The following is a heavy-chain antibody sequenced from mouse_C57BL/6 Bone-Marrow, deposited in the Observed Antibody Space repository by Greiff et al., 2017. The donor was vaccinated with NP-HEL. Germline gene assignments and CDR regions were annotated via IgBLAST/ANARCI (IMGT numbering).Heavy chain of an antibody. V-gene: IGHV1-76*01. J-gene: IGHJ4*01. CDR1: GYTFTDYY. Sequence: VQLQQSGAELVRPGASVKLSCKASGYTFTDYYINWVKQRPGQGLEWIARIYPGSGNTYYNEKFKGKATLTAEKSSSTAYMQLSSLTSEDSAVYVCARSAMDDWGQGTSVTVSS. CDR2: IYPGSGNT. CDR3: ARSAMDD.